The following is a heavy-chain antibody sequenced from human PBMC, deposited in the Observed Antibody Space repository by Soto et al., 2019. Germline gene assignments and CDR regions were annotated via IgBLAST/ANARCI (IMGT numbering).Heavy chain of an antibody. J-gene: IGHJ4*02. Sequence: GSLRLSCAASGFTFSSYAMHWVRQAPGKGLEWVAVISYDGSNKYYADSVKGRFTISRDNSKNTLYLQMNSLRAEDTAVYYCVRDPWIALPAFDFWGQGNQVTASS. CDR2: ISYDGSNK. V-gene: IGHV3-30-3*01. CDR3: VRDPWIALPAFDF. CDR1: GFTFSSYA. D-gene: IGHD2-21*01.